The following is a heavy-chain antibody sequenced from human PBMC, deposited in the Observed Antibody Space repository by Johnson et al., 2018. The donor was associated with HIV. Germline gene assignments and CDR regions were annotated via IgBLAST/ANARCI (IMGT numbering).Heavy chain of an antibody. CDR2: ISYDGSDK. Sequence: QVQLVESGGGVVQPGRSLRLSCAASGFTFSSYAMHWVRQAPGKGLEWVAVISYDGSDKYYADSVKGRFHISRDNSKNTLYLQMNSLRAEDTALYYCARTLKWELGFQNIHDPFDIWGQGTMVNVSS. D-gene: IGHD1-26*01. CDR3: ARTLKWELGFQNIHDPFDI. J-gene: IGHJ3*02. V-gene: IGHV3-30*04. CDR1: GFTFSSYA.